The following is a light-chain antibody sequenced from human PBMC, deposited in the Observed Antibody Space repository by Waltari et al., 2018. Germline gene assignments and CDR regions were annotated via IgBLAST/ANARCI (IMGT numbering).Light chain of an antibody. CDR3: HSRDASGSGGA. J-gene: IGLJ2*01. Sequence: TQDPAVSVAMGQTVRITCQGDSLRSYYASWYQQRPGQAPILVMYDKNSRPSGVPDRFSGFSSDDTASLTITGAQAEDEAYYYCHSRDASGSGGAFGGGTKLTVL. CDR1: SLRSYY. CDR2: DKN. V-gene: IGLV3-19*01.